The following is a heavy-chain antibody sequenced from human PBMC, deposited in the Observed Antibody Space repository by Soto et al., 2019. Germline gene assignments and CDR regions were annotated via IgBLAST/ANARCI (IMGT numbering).Heavy chain of an antibody. J-gene: IGHJ3*02. CDR2: ISAYNGNT. CDR3: ARGGVTYYYDSSGYLDI. CDR1: GYTFTSYG. D-gene: IGHD3-22*01. Sequence: VASVKVSCKASGYTFTSYGISWVRQAPGQGLEWMGWISAYNGNTNYAQKLQGRVTMTTDTSTSTAYMELRSLRSDDTAVYYCARGGVTYYYDSSGYLDIWGQGTMVTVSS. V-gene: IGHV1-18*01.